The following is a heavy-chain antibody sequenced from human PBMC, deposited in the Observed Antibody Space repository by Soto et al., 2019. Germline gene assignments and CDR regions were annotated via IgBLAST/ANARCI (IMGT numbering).Heavy chain of an antibody. CDR3: AKTMVRANYGMDV. D-gene: IGHD3-10*01. Sequence: GGSLRLSCAASGFTFSNAWMSWVRQAPGKGLEWVGRIKSKTDGGTTDYAAPMKGRFTISRDDSKNTLYLQMNSLKTEDTAVYYCAKTMVRANYGMDVWGQGTMVTVSS. CDR2: IKSKTDGGTT. V-gene: IGHV3-15*01. CDR1: GFTFSNAW. J-gene: IGHJ6*02.